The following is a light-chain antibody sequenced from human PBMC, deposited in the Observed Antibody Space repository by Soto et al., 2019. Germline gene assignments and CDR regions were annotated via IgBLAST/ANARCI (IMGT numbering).Light chain of an antibody. CDR1: HLNIGAAYD. J-gene: IGLJ3*02. V-gene: IGLV1-40*01. CDR3: QSYDFGLSGVV. CDR2: ANN. Sequence: QYVLTQPPSVSGAPGQTVTISWTGTHLNIGAAYDVHWYQQLPGAAPKLLIYANNHRPSGVPGRFSGSRSGTSASLAITGVQAEDEAHYYCQSYDFGLSGVVFGGGTKLTVL.